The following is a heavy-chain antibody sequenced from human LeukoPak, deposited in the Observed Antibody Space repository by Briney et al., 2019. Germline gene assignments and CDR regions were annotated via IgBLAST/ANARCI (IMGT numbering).Heavy chain of an antibody. J-gene: IGHJ3*02. Sequence: ASVKVSCKASGGTFSINAITWVRQAPGQGLEWMGGIIPMSETPKYTQKFQGRVTIATDESTNTAYMELSSLRSEDTSVYYCARDKNSGECVSNSCYGVWPLDIWGQGTMVTVSS. CDR1: GGTFSINA. V-gene: IGHV1-69*05. CDR2: IIPMSETP. D-gene: IGHD2-2*01. CDR3: ARDKNSGECVSNSCYGVWPLDI.